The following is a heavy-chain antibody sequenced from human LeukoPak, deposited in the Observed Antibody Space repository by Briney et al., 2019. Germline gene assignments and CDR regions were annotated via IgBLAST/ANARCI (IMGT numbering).Heavy chain of an antibody. Sequence: GGSLRLSCAASGFTFTSHWMTWVRQAPGKGLEWVANINQDGSERYYVDSVKGRFTISRDNAKNSLYLQMNSLRAEDTAVYYCARDSEYSSSFAFDIWGQGTTVTVSS. D-gene: IGHD6-13*01. CDR1: GFTFTSHW. CDR3: ARDSEYSSSFAFDI. J-gene: IGHJ3*02. V-gene: IGHV3-7*01. CDR2: INQDGSER.